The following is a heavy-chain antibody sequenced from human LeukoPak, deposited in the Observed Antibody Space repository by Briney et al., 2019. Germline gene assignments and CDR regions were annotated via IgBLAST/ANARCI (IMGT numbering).Heavy chain of an antibody. V-gene: IGHV4-4*07. CDR3: ATNAGRVAAGAFDI. CDR1: GGSINYYY. Sequence: SETLSLTCSVSGGSINYYYWNWIRQPAGKGLEWIGRIYTSGSTNYSPSLKSRVSMSVDRSKNQFSLRLTSVTAADTAIYYCATNAGRVAAGAFDIWGQGTMVTVST. CDR2: IYTSGST. D-gene: IGHD6-19*01. J-gene: IGHJ3*02.